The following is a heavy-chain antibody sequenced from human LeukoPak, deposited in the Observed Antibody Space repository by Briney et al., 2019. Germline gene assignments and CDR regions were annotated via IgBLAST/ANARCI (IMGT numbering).Heavy chain of an antibody. Sequence: PGGSLRLSCAASGFTFSSACLSWVRQAPGKGLEWVGRIRTKSDGETVDYAAPVKGRFTISRDDPKNTLFLQMNSLKTEDTAVYYCATPALGRRLYYYDYWGQGTLVTVSP. V-gene: IGHV3-15*07. CDR3: ATPALGRRLYYYDY. J-gene: IGHJ4*02. CDR1: GFTFSSAC. CDR2: IRTKSDGETV. D-gene: IGHD3-16*01.